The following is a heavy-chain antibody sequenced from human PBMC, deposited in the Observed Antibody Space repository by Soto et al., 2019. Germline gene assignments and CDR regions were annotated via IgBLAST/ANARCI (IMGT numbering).Heavy chain of an antibody. D-gene: IGHD2-15*01. CDR1: GFTFSSYG. V-gene: IGHV3-30*18. J-gene: IGHJ4*02. CDR2: ISYDGSNK. Sequence: PGGSLRLSCAASGFTFSSYGMHWVRQAPGKGLEWVAVISYDGSNKYYADSVKGRFTISRDNSKNTLYLQMNSLRAEDTAVYYCAKDRPVGGGSCPDYWGQGTLVTVSS. CDR3: AKDRPVGGGSCPDY.